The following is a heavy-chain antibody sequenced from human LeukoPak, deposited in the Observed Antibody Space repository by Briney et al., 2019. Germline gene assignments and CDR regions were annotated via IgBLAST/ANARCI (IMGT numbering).Heavy chain of an antibody. D-gene: IGHD3-10*01. Sequence: GGSLRLSCAASGLTLSNYWMHWVRQAPGKGLVWVSRMNSDGSGTSYADSVKGRFAISRDNSKNTLYLQMNSLRAEDTAVYYCGRGITMVRGAWYYFDYGGQGPLVTVPS. J-gene: IGHJ4*02. CDR1: GLTLSNYW. V-gene: IGHV3-74*01. CDR3: GRGITMVRGAWYYFDY. CDR2: MNSDGSGT.